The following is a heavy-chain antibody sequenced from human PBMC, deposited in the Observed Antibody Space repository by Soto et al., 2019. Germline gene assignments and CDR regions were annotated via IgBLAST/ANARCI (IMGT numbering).Heavy chain of an antibody. Sequence: SETLSLTCTVSGGSISSGDYYWSWIRQPPGKGLEWIGYIYYSGSTYYNPSLKSRVTISVDTSKNQFSLKLSSVTAADTAVYYCARDRGRGWFDPWGQGTLVTVYS. J-gene: IGHJ5*02. CDR2: IYYSGST. CDR3: ARDRGRGWFDP. CDR1: GGSISSGDYY. V-gene: IGHV4-30-4*01.